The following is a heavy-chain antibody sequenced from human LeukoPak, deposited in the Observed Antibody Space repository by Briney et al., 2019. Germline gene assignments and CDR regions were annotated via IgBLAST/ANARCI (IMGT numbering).Heavy chain of an antibody. CDR3: ARSVTDYYYYYYMDA. D-gene: IGHD4-11*01. CDR2: ISSNGGST. V-gene: IGHV3-64*01. J-gene: IGHJ6*03. CDR1: GFTFSSYA. Sequence: GGSLRLSCAASGFTFSSYAMNWVRQAPGKGLEYVSAISSNGGSTYYANSVKGRSTISRDNAKNSLYLQMNSLRAEDTALYYCARSVTDYYYYYYMDAWGKGTTVTVSS.